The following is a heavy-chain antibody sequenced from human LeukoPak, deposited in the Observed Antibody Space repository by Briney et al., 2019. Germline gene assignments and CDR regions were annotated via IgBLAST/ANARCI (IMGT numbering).Heavy chain of an antibody. J-gene: IGHJ6*03. CDR1: AFTFSNYN. CDR2: ITSSGTYS. D-gene: IGHD5-12*01. CDR3: ARDPYSGGYGTYYYYYMDV. Sequence: AGGSLRLSCTDSAFTFSNYNMNWVRQAPGKAMEWISSITSSGTYSFYADSVKGRFTISRDNAKNSLYLQMDSLGPEDTAVYYCARDPYSGGYGTYYYYYMDVWGKGTTVTISS. V-gene: IGHV3-21*01.